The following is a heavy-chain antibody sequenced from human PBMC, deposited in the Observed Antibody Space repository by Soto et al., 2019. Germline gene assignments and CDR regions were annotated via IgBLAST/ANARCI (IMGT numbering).Heavy chain of an antibody. CDR3: AKDHNWNYIADYYYGMDV. D-gene: IGHD1-7*01. CDR1: GFTFSSYA. CDR2: ISGSGGST. J-gene: IGHJ6*02. Sequence: GGSLRLSCAASGFTFSSYAMSWVRQAPGKXPEWVSAISGSGGSTYYADSVKGRFTISRDNSKNTLYLQMNSLRAEDTAVYYCAKDHNWNYIADYYYGMDVWGQGTTVTVSS. V-gene: IGHV3-23*01.